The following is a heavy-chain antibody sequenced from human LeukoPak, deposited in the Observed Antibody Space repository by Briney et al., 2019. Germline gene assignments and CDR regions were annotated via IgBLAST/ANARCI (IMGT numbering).Heavy chain of an antibody. CDR3: ARDGIAARLAHSYRAVDY. CDR2: IYYSGST. J-gene: IGHJ4*02. D-gene: IGHD6-6*01. CDR1: GRSISSSSYY. V-gene: IGHV4-39*07. Sequence: SHTLSLTCTVSGRSISSSSYYWGWIRQPPGKGLEWIGSIYYSGSTYYNPSLKSRVTISVDTSKNQFSLKLSSVTAADTAVYYCARDGIAARLAHSYRAVDYWGQGTLVTVSS.